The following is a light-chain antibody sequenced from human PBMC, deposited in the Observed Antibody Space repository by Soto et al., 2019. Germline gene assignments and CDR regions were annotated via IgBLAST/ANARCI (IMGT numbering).Light chain of an antibody. CDR2: DVS. CDR3: CSYAGSYTCV. J-gene: IGLJ1*01. Sequence: QSVLTQPRSVSGSPGQSVTISCTGTSSDVGVYNYVSWYQQYPGKAPKIMIYDVSKRPSGVPDRFSGSKSDNTASLTISGLQAEDEADYYCCSYAGSYTCVCGIGSKVTLL. V-gene: IGLV2-11*01. CDR1: SSDVGVYNY.